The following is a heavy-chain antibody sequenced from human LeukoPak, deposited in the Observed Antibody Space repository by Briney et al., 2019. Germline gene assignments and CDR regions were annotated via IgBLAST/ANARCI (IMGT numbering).Heavy chain of an antibody. CDR1: GGSISSDGHS. Sequence: ETLSLTCTVSGGSISSDGHSWSWIRQPPGKGLEWIGYIYYSGSTNYNPSLKSRVTISVDTSKNQFSLKLSSVTAADTAVYYCARYSILDAFDIWGPGTMVTVSS. V-gene: IGHV4-61*08. D-gene: IGHD3-3*02. CDR3: ARYSILDAFDI. J-gene: IGHJ3*02. CDR2: IYYSGST.